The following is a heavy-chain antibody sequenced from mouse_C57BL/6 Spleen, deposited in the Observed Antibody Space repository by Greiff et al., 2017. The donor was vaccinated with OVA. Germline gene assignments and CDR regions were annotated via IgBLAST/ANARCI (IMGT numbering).Heavy chain of an antibody. V-gene: IGHV5-16*01. Sequence: EVHLVESEGGLVQPGSSMKLSCTASGFTFSDYYMAWVRQVPEKGLEWVANINYDGSSTYYLDSLKSRFIISRDNAKNILYLQMSSLKSEDTATYYCARGSSYEGYYFDYWGQGTTLTVSS. D-gene: IGHD1-1*01. CDR3: ARGSSYEGYYFDY. CDR2: INYDGSST. J-gene: IGHJ2*01. CDR1: GFTFSDYY.